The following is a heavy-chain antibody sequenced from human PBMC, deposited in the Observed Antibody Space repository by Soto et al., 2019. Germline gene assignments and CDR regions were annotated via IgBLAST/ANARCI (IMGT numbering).Heavy chain of an antibody. J-gene: IGHJ4*02. Sequence: SETLSLTCTVSGGSISSGGYYWSWIRQHPGKGLEWIGYIYYSGSTYYNPSLKSRVTISVDTSKNQFSLKLSSVTAADTAVYYCAREADYGDYVGLFDYWGQGTLLTVSS. CDR2: IYYSGST. D-gene: IGHD4-17*01. CDR1: GGSISSGGYY. V-gene: IGHV4-31*03. CDR3: AREADYGDYVGLFDY.